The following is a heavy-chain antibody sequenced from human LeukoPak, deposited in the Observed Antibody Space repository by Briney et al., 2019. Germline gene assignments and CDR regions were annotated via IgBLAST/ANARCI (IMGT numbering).Heavy chain of an antibody. CDR3: ARFHAEAFDY. CDR2: INSEGSST. J-gene: IGHJ4*02. V-gene: IGHV3-74*01. Sequence: GGSLRLSCAASGFTFSSYWMHWVRQAPGKGLVWISHINSEGSSTTYADSVKGRFTISRDNSKNTLYLQMNSLRAEDTALYYCARFHAEAFDYWGQGTLVTVSS. CDR1: GFTFSSYW.